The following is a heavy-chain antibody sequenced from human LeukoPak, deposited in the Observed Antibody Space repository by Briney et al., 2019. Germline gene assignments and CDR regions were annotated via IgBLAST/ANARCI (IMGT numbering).Heavy chain of an antibody. CDR1: GLTVSSNY. V-gene: IGHV3-53*01. CDR3: AREGRHYDSSGYYDY. J-gene: IGHJ4*02. D-gene: IGHD3-22*01. CDR2: LYSNGDT. Sequence: GGSLRLSCAASGLTVSSNYMTWVRQAPGKGLEWVSVLYSNGDTYYADSVKGRFTISRDNAKNSLYLQMNSLRAEDTAVYYCAREGRHYDSSGYYDYWGQGTLVTVSS.